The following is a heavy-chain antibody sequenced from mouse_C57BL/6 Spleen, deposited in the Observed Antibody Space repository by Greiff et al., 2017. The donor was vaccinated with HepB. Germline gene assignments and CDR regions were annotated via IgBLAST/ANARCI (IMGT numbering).Heavy chain of an antibody. D-gene: IGHD3-2*02. CDR2: ISSGSSTI. CDR1: GFTFSDYG. CDR3: AKDSSGSPFAY. J-gene: IGHJ3*01. Sequence: EVKLMESGGGLVKPGGSLKLSCAASGFTFSDYGMHWVRQAPEKGLEWVAYISSGSSTIYYADTVKGRFTISRDNAKNTLFLQMTSLRSEDTAMYYCAKDSSGSPFAYWGQGTLVTVSA. V-gene: IGHV5-17*01.